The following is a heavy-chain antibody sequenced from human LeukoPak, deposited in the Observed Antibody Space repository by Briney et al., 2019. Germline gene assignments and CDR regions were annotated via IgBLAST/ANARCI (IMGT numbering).Heavy chain of an antibody. CDR1: GGSISSYY. J-gene: IGHJ6*03. D-gene: IGHD1-26*01. CDR3: ATTTEGIVGAKGPGSWYYYMDV. V-gene: IGHV4-59*01. CDR2: IYYSGST. Sequence: SETLSLTCTVSGGSISSYYWSWIRQPPGKGLEWIGYIYYSGSTNYNPSLKSRVTISVDTSKNQFSLKLSSVTAADTAVYYCATTTEGIVGAKGPGSWYYYMDVWGKGTTVTVSS.